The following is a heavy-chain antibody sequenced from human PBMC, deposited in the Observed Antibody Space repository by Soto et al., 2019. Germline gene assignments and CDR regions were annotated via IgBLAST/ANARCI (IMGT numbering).Heavy chain of an antibody. D-gene: IGHD3-22*01. CDR1: GFTFSDHY. Sequence: EVQLVESGGGLVQPGGSLRLSCAASGFTFSDHYMDWVRQAPGKGLEWVGLIRDKANSYTTEYAASVRGRFTISGDESKNSVYLQMNSLKTEDSAVYYCAIYDSSGSRGFQHWGQGTLVTVSS. CDR2: IRDKANSYTT. CDR3: AIYDSSGSRGFQH. J-gene: IGHJ1*01. V-gene: IGHV3-72*01.